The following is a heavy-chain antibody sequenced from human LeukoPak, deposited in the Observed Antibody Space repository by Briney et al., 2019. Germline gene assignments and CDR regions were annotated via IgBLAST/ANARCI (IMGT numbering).Heavy chain of an antibody. CDR3: ARGGGHHSRGGRPYYYDSSGYSYTFDY. V-gene: IGHV4-34*01. CDR1: GGTFSGYY. J-gene: IGHJ4*02. CDR2: INNRGSN. D-gene: IGHD3-22*01. Sequence: TGTLSLTCAVYGGTFSGYYWSWIRQPPGKGVEWIGEINNRGSNNYNLSIKSGVTISVDTSKNQFFLKLSSVTAADTAVYYCARGGGHHSRGGRPYYYDSSGYSYTFDYWGQGTLVTVSS.